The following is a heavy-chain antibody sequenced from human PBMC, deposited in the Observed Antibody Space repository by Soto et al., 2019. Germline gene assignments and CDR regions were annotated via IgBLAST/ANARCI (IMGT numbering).Heavy chain of an antibody. D-gene: IGHD3-9*01. CDR2: ISSSSSYI. Sequence: PGGSLRLSCXASGFTFSSYSMNWVRQAPGKGLEWVSSISSSSSYIYYADSVKGRFTISRDNAKNSLYLQMNSLRAEDTAVYYCASPLLRYFDSRGASYWGQGTLVTVSS. V-gene: IGHV3-21*01. CDR3: ASPLLRYFDSRGASY. CDR1: GFTFSSYS. J-gene: IGHJ4*02.